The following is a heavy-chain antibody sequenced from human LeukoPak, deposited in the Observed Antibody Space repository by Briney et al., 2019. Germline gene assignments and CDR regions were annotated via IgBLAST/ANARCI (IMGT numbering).Heavy chain of an antibody. J-gene: IGHJ4*02. CDR3: AKNQPPTN. CDR2: ITSDGSS. D-gene: IGHD5-12*01. CDR1: GFTFSSYA. Sequence: GGSLRLSCAASGFTFSSYAMSWVRQAPGKGLEWVSAITSDGSSYYADSVRGRFTISRDNSRNTLYLQMNSLRAEDTAVYYCAKNQPPTNWGQGTLVTVSS. V-gene: IGHV3-23*01.